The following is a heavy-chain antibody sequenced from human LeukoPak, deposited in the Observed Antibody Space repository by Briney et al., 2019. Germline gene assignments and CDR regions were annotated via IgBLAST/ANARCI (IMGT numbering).Heavy chain of an antibody. CDR3: AREDYGDYGTNDY. D-gene: IGHD4-17*01. CDR2: IIPILGIA. V-gene: IGHV1-69*04. J-gene: IGHJ4*02. Sequence: SVKVSCKASGGTFSSYAISWVRQAPGQGLEWMGRIIPILGIANYAQKFQGRVTITADKSTSTAYMELSSLRSEDTAVYYCAREDYGDYGTNDYWGQGTLVTVSS. CDR1: GGTFSSYA.